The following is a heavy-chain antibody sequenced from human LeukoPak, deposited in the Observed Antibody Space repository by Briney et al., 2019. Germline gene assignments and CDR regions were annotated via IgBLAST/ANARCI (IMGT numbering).Heavy chain of an antibody. V-gene: IGHV1-46*01. CDR1: GYTFTSYY. D-gene: IGHD3-3*01. CDR2: INPSGGST. CDR3: ASTAYNDFWSGRPGYFDY. Sequence: GASVKVSCKASGYTFTSYYMHWVRQAPGQGLEWMGTINPSGGSTSYAQKFQGRVTMTRDTSTSTVYMGLSSLRSEDTAVYYCASTAYNDFWSGRPGYFDYWGQGALVTVSS. J-gene: IGHJ4*02.